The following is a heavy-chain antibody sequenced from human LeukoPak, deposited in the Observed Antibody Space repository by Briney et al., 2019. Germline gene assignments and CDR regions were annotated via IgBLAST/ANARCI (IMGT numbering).Heavy chain of an antibody. Sequence: SGPTLVNPTQTLTMTCTFSGFSLSTSGVGVGWIRQPPGKALEWLALIYWNDDKRYSPSLKSRLTITKDTSKNQVVLTMTNMDPVDTATYYCAHRQEGLDAFDIWGQGTMVTVSS. D-gene: IGHD3/OR15-3a*01. CDR1: GFSLSTSGVG. J-gene: IGHJ3*02. CDR2: IYWNDDK. V-gene: IGHV2-5*01. CDR3: AHRQEGLDAFDI.